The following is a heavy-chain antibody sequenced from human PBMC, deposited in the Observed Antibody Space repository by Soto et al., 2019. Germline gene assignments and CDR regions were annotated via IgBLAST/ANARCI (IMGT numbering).Heavy chain of an antibody. D-gene: IGHD5-18*01. V-gene: IGHV3-30-3*02. Sequence: PGGSLRLSCAASGFTFSSYAMHWVRQAPGKGLEWVTFISYDGSNKYYADSVKGRFTVSRDNSMNTLYMQMNSLRAEDTAVYYCAKSDTALSYGFDPWGQGTLVTVSS. CDR2: ISYDGSNK. CDR3: AKSDTALSYGFDP. CDR1: GFTFSSYA. J-gene: IGHJ5*02.